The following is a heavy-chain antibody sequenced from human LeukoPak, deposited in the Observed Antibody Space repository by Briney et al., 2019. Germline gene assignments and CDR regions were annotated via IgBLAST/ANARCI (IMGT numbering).Heavy chain of an antibody. J-gene: IGHJ4*02. V-gene: IGHV3-30*02. CDR1: GFSFRTYG. CDR3: ARRGYYDSSGYDY. D-gene: IGHD3-22*01. CDR2: IQYDGSNK. Sequence: PGGSLRLSCAASGFSFRTYGMHWVRQAPGKGLDWVAFIQYDGSNKYYSDSVKGRFTISRDNSKNTLYLQINSLRAEDTAIYYCARRGYYDSSGYDYWGQGTLVTVSS.